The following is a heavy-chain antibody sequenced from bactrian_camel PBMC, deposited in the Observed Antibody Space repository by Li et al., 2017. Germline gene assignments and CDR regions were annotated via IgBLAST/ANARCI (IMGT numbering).Heavy chain of an antibody. CDR3: ARSSGRYCLLKLRDFIH. CDR1: GDTYSGNC. D-gene: IGHD2*01. Sequence: DVQLVESGGGSVQAGGSLNLSCAASGDTYSGNCMGWFRQAPGKEREAVGIIYTAGVATTYADSVKGRFTISEDNDKSTVYLQMDNLKPEDTAIYHCARSSGRYCLLKLRDFIHWGQGTQVTVS. CDR2: IYTAGVAT. J-gene: IGHJ4*01. V-gene: IGHV3S40*01.